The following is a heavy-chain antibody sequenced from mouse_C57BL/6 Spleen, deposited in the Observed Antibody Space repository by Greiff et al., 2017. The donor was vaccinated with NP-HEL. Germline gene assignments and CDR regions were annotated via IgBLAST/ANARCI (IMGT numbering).Heavy chain of an antibody. Sequence: EVKVVESGGGLVQPKGSLKLSCAASGFSFNTYAMNWVRQAPGKGLEWVARIRSKSNNYATYYADSVKDRFTISRDDSESMLYLQMNNLKTEDTAMYYCVRALYYGNYGFAYWGQGTLVTVSA. D-gene: IGHD2-1*01. CDR2: IRSKSNNYAT. V-gene: IGHV10-1*01. CDR3: VRALYYGNYGFAY. J-gene: IGHJ3*01. CDR1: GFSFNTYA.